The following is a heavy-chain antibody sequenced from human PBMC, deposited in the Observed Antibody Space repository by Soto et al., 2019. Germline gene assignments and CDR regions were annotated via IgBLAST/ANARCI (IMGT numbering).Heavy chain of an antibody. CDR1: GGSISSGGYY. J-gene: IGHJ5*02. V-gene: IGHV4-31*03. Sequence: QVQLQESGPGLVKPSQTLSLTCTVSGGSISSGGYYWSWIRQHPGKGLEWIGYIYYSGSTYYNPSRKIRHTISVDTSKNQRALRLRSVTAADTAVYYCASDLTSRAGTFEPWGQGTLVTVSS. CDR2: IYYSGST. D-gene: IGHD6-13*01. CDR3: ASDLTSRAGTFEP.